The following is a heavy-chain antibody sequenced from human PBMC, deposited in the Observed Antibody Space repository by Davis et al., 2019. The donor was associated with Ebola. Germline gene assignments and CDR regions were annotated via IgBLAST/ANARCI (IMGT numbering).Heavy chain of an antibody. CDR1: GFIFSDHY. CDR2: ARNKPNKFIT. V-gene: IGHV3-72*01. CDR3: ARGITMIVVVPLH. J-gene: IGHJ4*02. D-gene: IGHD3-22*01. Sequence: PGGSLRLSCAASGFIFSDHYMDWVRQAPGKGPEWVGRARNKPNKFITEYAPSVKGRFTISRDESQNSLYLQMNSLRTEDTAVYYCARGITMIVVVPLHWGQGTLVTVTS.